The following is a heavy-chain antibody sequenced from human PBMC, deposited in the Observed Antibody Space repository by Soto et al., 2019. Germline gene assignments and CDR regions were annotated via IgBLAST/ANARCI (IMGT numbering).Heavy chain of an antibody. D-gene: IGHD2-15*01. CDR1: GGSFSGYY. V-gene: IGHV4-34*01. Sequence: SETLSLTCAVYGGSFSGYYWSWIRQPPGKGLEWIGEINHSGSTNYNPSLKSRVTISVDTSKNQFSLKLSSVTAADTAVYYCARGGVVVAATRRSYGYWGQGTLVTVSS. CDR2: INHSGST. J-gene: IGHJ4*02. CDR3: ARGGVVVAATRRSYGY.